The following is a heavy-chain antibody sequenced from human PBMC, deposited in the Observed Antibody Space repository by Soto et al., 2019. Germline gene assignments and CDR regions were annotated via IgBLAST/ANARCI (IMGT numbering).Heavy chain of an antibody. CDR2: IHYSGNT. Sequence: QVQLQESGPGLVKPSETLSLTCTVSGGSISSSGYYWSRIRQNPGKGLEWIWYIHYSGNTYYNPSLKSRVTISVDTSKNQFSLRLSSVTAADTAVYYCAKSLTINADFDCWGHGTLVTVSS. V-gene: IGHV4-31*03. CDR3: AKSLTINADFDC. D-gene: IGHD3-9*01. CDR1: GGSISSSGYY. J-gene: IGHJ4*01.